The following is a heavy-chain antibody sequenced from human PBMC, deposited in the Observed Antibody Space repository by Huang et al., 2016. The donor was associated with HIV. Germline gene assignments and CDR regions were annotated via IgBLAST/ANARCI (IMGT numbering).Heavy chain of an antibody. CDR3: AREWEIGAFDI. Sequence: EVQLAESGGGSVQPGGSLRLSCAGAGFSFSSYGMNGVRQAPGKGLEWVAYISKRSSNIYHADAVKGRFTISRDNVNNSLYLQMNSLRDEDTAVYYCAREWEIGAFDIWGRGTLVTVSS. CDR2: ISKRSSNI. J-gene: IGHJ3*02. D-gene: IGHD1-26*01. CDR1: GFSFSSYG. V-gene: IGHV3-48*02.